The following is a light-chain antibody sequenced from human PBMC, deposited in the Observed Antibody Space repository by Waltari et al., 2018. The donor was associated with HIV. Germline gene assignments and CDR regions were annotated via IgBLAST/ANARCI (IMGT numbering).Light chain of an antibody. CDR3: QQYSTWPPWT. J-gene: IGKJ1*01. Sequence: EIVLTQSPATLSVFPGDRATLSCRASQSVSTKLAWYRQKPGQSPRPLIYDASTRATGIPARFSGSGSGTEFTLTISSLQSEDFALYFCQQYSTWPPWTFGQGTQLEIK. CDR1: QSVSTK. CDR2: DAS. V-gene: IGKV3-15*01.